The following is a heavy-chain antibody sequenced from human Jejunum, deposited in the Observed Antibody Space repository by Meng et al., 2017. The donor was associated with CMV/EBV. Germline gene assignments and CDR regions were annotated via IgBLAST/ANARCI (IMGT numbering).Heavy chain of an antibody. J-gene: IGHJ5*02. V-gene: IGHV4-59*02. Sequence: QLRLQESGPGLVKPSETLSLICSVTNDSVSSYYRSWIRQSPGKGLEWIGYVYNGGNSNNNPSLKSRLTMSLDTSKNEFSLTLTSVTAADTAVYYCARGAVALGPWGPGTLVTVSS. CDR2: VYNGGNS. CDR1: NDSVSSYY. D-gene: IGHD5-12*01. CDR3: ARGAVALGP.